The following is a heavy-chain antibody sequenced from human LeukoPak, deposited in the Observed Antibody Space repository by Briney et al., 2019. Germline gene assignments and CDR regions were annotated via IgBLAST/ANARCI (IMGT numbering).Heavy chain of an antibody. V-gene: IGHV3-7*01. CDR1: GFTFSSYW. D-gene: IGHD3-3*01. CDR3: ARSPTYYDFWSGYKFIDY. CDR2: IKEHGSEK. J-gene: IGHJ4*02. Sequence: GGSLRLSCAASGFTFSSYWMSWVRQAPGKELAWVGNIKEHGSEKYYVDSVKGRFTISRDNAKNSLYLQMNSLRAEDTAVYYCARSPTYYDFWSGYKFIDYWGQGTLVTVSS.